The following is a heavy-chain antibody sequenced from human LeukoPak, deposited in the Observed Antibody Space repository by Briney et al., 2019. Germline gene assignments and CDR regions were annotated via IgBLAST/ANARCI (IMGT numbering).Heavy chain of an antibody. CDR3: ARDTRWKDLWSKDAFDI. D-gene: IGHD3-3*01. CDR2: IIPNST. J-gene: IGHJ3*02. Sequence: ASVKVSCKASGGTFSSYAISWVRQAPGLGFEWMGGIIPNSTNYAQRFQGRVTITADESTTTAYMELSSLRSEDTAVYYCARDTRWKDLWSKDAFDIWGQGTMVTVSS. CDR1: GGTFSSYA. V-gene: IGHV1-69*01.